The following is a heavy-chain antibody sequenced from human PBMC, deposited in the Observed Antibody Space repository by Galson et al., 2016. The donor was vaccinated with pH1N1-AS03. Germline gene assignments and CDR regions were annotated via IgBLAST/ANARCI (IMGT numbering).Heavy chain of an antibody. CDR2: INPNNGVT. J-gene: IGHJ6*02. D-gene: IGHD1-26*01. CDR1: GYIFTGSY. Sequence: SVKVSCKASGYIFTGSYVHWVRQAPGQGLEWMGWINPNNGVTNYAQKFQAWVTMTGDTSISTAYLELYGLKSDDTAVYYCARDPRGPCSSATCATTYYFGMDVWGQGTTVIASS. V-gene: IGHV1-2*04. CDR3: ARDPRGPCSSATCATTYYFGMDV.